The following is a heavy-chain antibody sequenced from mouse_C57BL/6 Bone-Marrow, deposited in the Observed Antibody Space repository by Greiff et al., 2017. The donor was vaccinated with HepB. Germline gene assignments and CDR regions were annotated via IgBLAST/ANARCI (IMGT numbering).Heavy chain of an antibody. CDR3: ARFGDSDWFAY. J-gene: IGHJ3*01. CDR2: IYPGDGDT. D-gene: IGHD2-4*01. V-gene: IGHV1-82*01. Sequence: QVQLQQSGPELVKPGASVKISCKASGYAFSSSWMNWVKQRPGKGLEWIGRIYPGDGDTNYNGKFKGKATLTADKSSSTAYMQLSSLTSEDSAVYFWARFGDSDWFAYWGQGTLSLSLQ. CDR1: GYAFSSSW.